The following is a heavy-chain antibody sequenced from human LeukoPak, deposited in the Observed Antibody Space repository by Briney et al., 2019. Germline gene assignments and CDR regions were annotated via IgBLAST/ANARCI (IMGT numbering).Heavy chain of an antibody. CDR3: ARGNWGYSSSLYVVY. D-gene: IGHD6-13*01. V-gene: IGHV4-34*01. CDR2: INHSGST. CDR1: GGSFSGYY. J-gene: IGHJ4*02. Sequence: SETLSLTCAVYGGSFSGYYWSWLRQPPGKGLEWLGEINHSGSTNYNPSLKIRVTISVDTSKNQFSLKLSSVTAADTAVYYCARGNWGYSSSLYVVYWGQGTLVTVSS.